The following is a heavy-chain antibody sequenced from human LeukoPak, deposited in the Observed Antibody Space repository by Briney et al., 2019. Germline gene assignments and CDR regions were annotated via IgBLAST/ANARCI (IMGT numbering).Heavy chain of an antibody. CDR2: ITSSGSTI. V-gene: IGHV3-48*03. J-gene: IGHJ4*02. Sequence: GGSLRLSCAASGFTFSSYEMNWVRQAPGKGLEWVSYITSSGSTIYYADSVKGRFTISRDNAKNSLYLQMNSLRAEVTAVYYCARYSSDWEIDSWGQGTLVTVSS. D-gene: IGHD6-19*01. CDR1: GFTFSSYE. CDR3: ARYSSDWEIDS.